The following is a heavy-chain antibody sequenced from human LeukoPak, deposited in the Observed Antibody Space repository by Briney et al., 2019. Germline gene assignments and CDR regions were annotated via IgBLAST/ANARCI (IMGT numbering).Heavy chain of an antibody. D-gene: IGHD4/OR15-4a*01. V-gene: IGHV4-4*07. J-gene: IGHJ4*02. CDR3: ARDLMGASHFDY. CDR1: GGSISSYY. CDR2: IYTSGST. Sequence: TSETLSLTCTVSGGSISSYYWSWIRRPAGKGLEWIGRIYTSGSTNYNPSLKSRVTISVDTSKNQFSLKMSSVTTADTAVYYCARDLMGASHFDYWGQGTLVTVSS.